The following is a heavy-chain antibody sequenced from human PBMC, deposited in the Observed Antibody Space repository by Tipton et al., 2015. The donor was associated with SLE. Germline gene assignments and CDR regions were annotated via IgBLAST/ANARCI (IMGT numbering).Heavy chain of an antibody. Sequence: GAEVKKPGASVKVSCKASGYTFTSYGISWVRQAPGQGLEWMGWISAYNGNTNYAQKLQGRVTVTTDTSTSTAYMELRRLRSDDTAVYYCAREDDYSNFYYIDYWGPGTLGTVSS. CDR1: GYTFTSYG. D-gene: IGHD4-11*01. CDR3: AREDDYSNFYYIDY. CDR2: ISAYNGNT. V-gene: IGHV1-18*01. J-gene: IGHJ4*02.